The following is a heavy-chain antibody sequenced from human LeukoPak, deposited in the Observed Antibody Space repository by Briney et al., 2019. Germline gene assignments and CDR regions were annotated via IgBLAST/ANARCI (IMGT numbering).Heavy chain of an antibody. V-gene: IGHV3-66*01. Sequence: GGSLRLSCAASEFSVGSNYMTWVRQAPGKGLEWVSLIYSGGSTYYADSVKGRFTISRDNSKNTLYLQMNSLRAEDTAVYYCAKDLISMTTVSGDYWGQGTLVTVSS. D-gene: IGHD4-17*01. CDR3: AKDLISMTTVSGDY. J-gene: IGHJ4*02. CDR2: IYSGGST. CDR1: EFSVGSNY.